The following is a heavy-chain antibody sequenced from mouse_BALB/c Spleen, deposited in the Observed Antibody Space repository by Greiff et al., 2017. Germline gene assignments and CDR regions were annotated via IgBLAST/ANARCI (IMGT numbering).Heavy chain of an antibody. Sequence: EVNLVESGGGLVQPGGSRKLSCAASGFTFSDYGMAWVRQAPGKGPEWVAFISNLAYSIYYADTVTGRFTISRENAKNTLYLEMSSLRSEDTAMYYCARASLLSYYFDDWGQGTTLTVSS. CDR2: ISNLAYSI. D-gene: IGHD2-12*01. CDR1: GFTFSDYG. J-gene: IGHJ2*01. V-gene: IGHV5-15*02. CDR3: ARASLLSYYFDD.